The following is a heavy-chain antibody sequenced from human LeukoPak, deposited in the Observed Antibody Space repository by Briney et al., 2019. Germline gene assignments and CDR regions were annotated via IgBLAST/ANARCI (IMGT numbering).Heavy chain of an antibody. Sequence: GGSLRLSCAASGFTFSSYAMSWVRQAPGKGLEWVSAISGSGGSTYYADSVKGRFTISRDNSKNTLYMQMNSLRAEDTPVYYCAKDQRVTTPGYYYGMDVWGQGTTVTVSS. CDR2: ISGSGGST. CDR3: AKDQRVTTPGYYYGMDV. D-gene: IGHD4-17*01. CDR1: GFTFSSYA. J-gene: IGHJ6*02. V-gene: IGHV3-23*01.